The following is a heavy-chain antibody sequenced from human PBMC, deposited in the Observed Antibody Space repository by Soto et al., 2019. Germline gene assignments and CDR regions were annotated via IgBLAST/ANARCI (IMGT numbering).Heavy chain of an antibody. V-gene: IGHV5-51*01. CDR2: IYPGDSDT. CDR1: GYSFTTYW. J-gene: IGHJ4*02. Sequence: PGESLKISCKGSGYSFTTYWIGWVRQMPGKGLEWMGVIYPGDSDTRFSPSFQGQVTISVVMSISTAYLQWSSLKASDTAMYYCARQADNYDRNSFGYWGQGTLVTSPQ. CDR3: ARQADNYDRNSFGY. D-gene: IGHD3-22*01.